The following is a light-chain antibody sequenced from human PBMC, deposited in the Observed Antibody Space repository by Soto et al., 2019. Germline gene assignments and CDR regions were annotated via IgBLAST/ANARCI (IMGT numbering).Light chain of an antibody. V-gene: IGKV1-39*01. CDR3: QQSDHSPIYT. CDR1: QSIGTS. CDR2: AAS. Sequence: DIQMTQSPSSLSASVGDRVTITCRASQSIGTSLNWYQQKPGEAPKLLIYAASSLQSGVPSRFSGSGSGTDFTLTISSLQPEDFATYYCQQSDHSPIYTFSQGTDLEIK. J-gene: IGKJ2*01.